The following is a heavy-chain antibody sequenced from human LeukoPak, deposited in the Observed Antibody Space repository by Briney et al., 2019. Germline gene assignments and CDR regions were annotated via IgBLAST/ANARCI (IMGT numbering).Heavy chain of an antibody. D-gene: IGHD6-13*01. CDR1: GFIFSTYA. CDR2: VTNNGGST. Sequence: GGSLRLSCSASGFIFSTYAMHWVRQAAGKGLGYVSAVTNNGGSTCYADSVKDRFTISRDNSKNTLYLQMSSLRAEDTAVYYCVKAWGRNSWYDYWGQGTLVTVSS. V-gene: IGHV3-64D*06. J-gene: IGHJ4*02. CDR3: VKAWGRNSWYDY.